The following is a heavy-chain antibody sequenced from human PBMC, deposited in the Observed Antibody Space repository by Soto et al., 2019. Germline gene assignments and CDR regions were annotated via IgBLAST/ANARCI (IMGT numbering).Heavy chain of an antibody. D-gene: IGHD2-2*01. CDR2: INLSADRT. Sequence: ASVKVSCKASGYIFTNYYIHWVRQAPGQGLEWMGIINLSADRTSYAQKFQGRFTVTMDTSTSTVYMELGSLRSEDTAVYYCVRDPGSTYRSFVYWDEGTPVTVS. CDR1: GYIFTNYY. J-gene: IGHJ4*02. V-gene: IGHV1-46*03. CDR3: VRDPGSTYRSFVY.